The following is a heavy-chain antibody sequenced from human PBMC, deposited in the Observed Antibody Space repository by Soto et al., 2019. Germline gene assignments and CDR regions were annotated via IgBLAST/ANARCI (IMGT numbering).Heavy chain of an antibody. CDR1: DGYVSSGSYY. V-gene: IGHV4-61*01. J-gene: IGHJ4*02. D-gene: IGHD5-12*01. CDR2: IYYTGST. Sequence: PSDTLSLTGSVSDGYVSSGSYYWRWIRQPPGKGLEWIGYIYYTGSTNYNPSLKSPVTISVDTSKSQFSLKLSSVTAADTAVYYCAREVAPVAFFDYWGQGTLVNVSS. CDR3: AREVAPVAFFDY.